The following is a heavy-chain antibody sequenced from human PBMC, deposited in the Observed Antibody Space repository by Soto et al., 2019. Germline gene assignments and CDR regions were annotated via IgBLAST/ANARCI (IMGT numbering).Heavy chain of an antibody. Sequence: VQLVESGGGVVQPGRSLRLSCAASGFTFSDYAMHWVRQAPGKGLEWVAVVSHDGRNTHYADSVKGRFTISRDSSXXTVSLEMTSLRAEDPAVYYCAKGGRQWLVTSDFNYWGQGALVTVSS. CDR3: AKGGRQWLVTSDFNY. D-gene: IGHD6-19*01. CDR2: VSHDGRNT. J-gene: IGHJ4*02. CDR1: GFTFSDYA. V-gene: IGHV3-30*18.